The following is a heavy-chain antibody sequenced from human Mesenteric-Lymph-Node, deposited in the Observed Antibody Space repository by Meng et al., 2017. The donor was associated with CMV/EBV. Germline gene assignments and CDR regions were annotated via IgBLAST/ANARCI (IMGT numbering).Heavy chain of an antibody. CDR1: GSISSSSW. J-gene: IGHJ4*02. V-gene: IGHV4-4*02. CDR3: ARAPGYCTGTSCYNIDY. Sequence: GSISSSSWWSWVRQPPEQGLEWIGEIYHSGSTNYTPSLKSRVSISVDKSKNQFSLKLTSVTATDTAMYYCARAPGYCTGTSCYNIDYWGQGTLVTVSS. CDR2: IYHSGST. D-gene: IGHD2-2*02.